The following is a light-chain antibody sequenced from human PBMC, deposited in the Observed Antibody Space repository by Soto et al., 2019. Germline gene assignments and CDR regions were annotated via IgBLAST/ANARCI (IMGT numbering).Light chain of an antibody. CDR2: DNN. V-gene: IGLV1-51*01. J-gene: IGLJ2*01. CDR3: GTWDISLSVVV. Sequence: QSVLTQPPSVSAAPGQKVTISCSGSSSNIGNSYVSWYQQLPGTAPKLLIYDNNRRPSGIPGRFSGSKSGTSATLGITGLQTGDEDDYYCGTWDISLSVVVFGGGTKVTVL. CDR1: SSNIGNSY.